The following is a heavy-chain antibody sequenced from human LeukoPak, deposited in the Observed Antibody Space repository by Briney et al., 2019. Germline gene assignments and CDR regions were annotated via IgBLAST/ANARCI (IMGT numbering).Heavy chain of an antibody. J-gene: IGHJ4*02. CDR2: ISSSYI. V-gene: IGHV3-21*01. CDR3: ARDSDGSGSFDY. CDR1: GFTFSSYS. D-gene: IGHD3-10*01. Sequence: GGSLRLSCAASGFTFSSYSMNWVRQAPGKGLEWVSSISSSYIYYADSVKGRFTISRDNAKNSLYLQMNSLRAEDTAVYYCARDSDGSGSFDYWGQGTLVTVSS.